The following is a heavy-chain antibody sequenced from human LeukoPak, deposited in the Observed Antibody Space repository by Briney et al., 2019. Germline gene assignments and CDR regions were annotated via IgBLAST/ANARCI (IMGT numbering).Heavy chain of an antibody. CDR1: GGSFSGYY. V-gene: IGHV4-34*01. J-gene: IGHJ4*02. D-gene: IGHD5-18*01. Sequence: SETLSLTCAVYGGSFSGYYWSWIRQPPGKGLEWIGEINHSGSTNYNPSPKSRVTISVDPSKNQFSLKLSSVTAADTAVYYCARGGDQLWFNYWGQGTLVTVSS. CDR2: INHSGST. CDR3: ARGGDQLWFNY.